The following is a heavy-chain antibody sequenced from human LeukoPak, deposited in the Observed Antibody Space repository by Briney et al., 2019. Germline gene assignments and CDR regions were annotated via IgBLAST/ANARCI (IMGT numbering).Heavy chain of an antibody. D-gene: IGHD3/OR15-3a*01. CDR3: GRSSVAILDLREDNWFDP. J-gene: IGHJ5*02. V-gene: IGHV5-51*01. CDR1: GYSFTSYW. CDR2: IYPGDSDT. Sequence: GESLKISCKGSGYSFTSYWIGWVRQMPGKGLEWMGIIYPGDSDTRYSPSFQGQVTISADKSISTAYLQWSSLKASDTAMYYCGRSSVAILDLREDNWFDPWGQGTLVTVSS.